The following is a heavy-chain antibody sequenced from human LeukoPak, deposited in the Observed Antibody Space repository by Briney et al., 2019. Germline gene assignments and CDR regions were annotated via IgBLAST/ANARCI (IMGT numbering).Heavy chain of an antibody. J-gene: IGHJ3*02. D-gene: IGHD3-22*01. Sequence: PGGSLRLSCAASGFTFSSYAMSWVRQAPGKGLEWVSAISGGGGSTYYADSVKGRFAISRDNSKNTLYLQMNSLRAEDTAVYYCAKVPYDSSGYSDAFDIWGQGTMVTVSS. CDR2: ISGGGGST. CDR1: GFTFSSYA. V-gene: IGHV3-23*01. CDR3: AKVPYDSSGYSDAFDI.